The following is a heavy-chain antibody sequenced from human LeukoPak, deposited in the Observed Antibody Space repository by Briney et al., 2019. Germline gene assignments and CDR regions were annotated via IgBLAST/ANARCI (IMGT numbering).Heavy chain of an antibody. V-gene: IGHV4-59*01. J-gene: IGHJ6*02. D-gene: IGHD6-19*01. CDR2: IYYSGST. CDR3: ARDPTAAVAPYYYYGMDV. Sequence: SETLSLTCTVSGGSISHYYWTWSRQPPGKGLEWIGHIYYSGSTSYNPSLKSRVTISVDTSKNQFSLKLSSVTAADTAVYYCARDPTAAVAPYYYYGMDVWGQGTTVTVSS. CDR1: GGSISHYY.